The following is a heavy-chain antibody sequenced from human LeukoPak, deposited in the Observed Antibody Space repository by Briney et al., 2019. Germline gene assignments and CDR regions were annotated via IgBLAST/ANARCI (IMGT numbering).Heavy chain of an antibody. CDR2: INPNSGDT. CDR3: VRGHEYTSSFDF. J-gene: IGHJ4*02. CDR1: GYTFTTYY. V-gene: IGHV1-2*02. Sequence: GASVKVSCKASGYTFTTYYIYWVRQAPGQGLEWMGWINPNSGDTKYAQKFQGRVTMTRDTSISTAYMELSRLLSDDTAVYYCVRGHEYTSSFDFWGQGSLVTVSS. D-gene: IGHD2/OR15-2a*01.